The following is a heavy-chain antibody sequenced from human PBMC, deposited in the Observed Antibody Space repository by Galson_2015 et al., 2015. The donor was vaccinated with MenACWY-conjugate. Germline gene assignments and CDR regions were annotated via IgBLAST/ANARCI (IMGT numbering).Heavy chain of an antibody. CDR3: AKIGGDFRRAYRPQ. D-gene: IGHD3-3*01. V-gene: IGHV3-30*02. J-gene: IGHJ2*01. CDR1: SGYD. CDR2: IRYDGIQK. Sequence: SLRLSCAAFSGYDMHWVRQAPGEGLEWVALIRYDGIQKNYSESVKGRFTISRDNSKNTLNLQMNSLRAEDTAVYYCAKIGGDFRRAYRPQWGRGTLVTVSS.